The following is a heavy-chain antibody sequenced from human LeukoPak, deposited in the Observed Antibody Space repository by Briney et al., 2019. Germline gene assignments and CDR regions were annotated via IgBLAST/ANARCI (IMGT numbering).Heavy chain of an antibody. CDR1: GFTFSSYW. D-gene: IGHD3-10*01. Sequence: QPGGSLRLSCAASGFTFSSYWMSWVRQAPGKGLEWVSYISSRDNLIYYADSVKGRFTISTDNAKNAVFLQLNRLTVEDTAVYYCAREQWFRWEFWGQGVLVTVSS. V-gene: IGHV3-48*04. J-gene: IGHJ4*02. CDR3: AREQWFRWEF. CDR2: ISSRDNLI.